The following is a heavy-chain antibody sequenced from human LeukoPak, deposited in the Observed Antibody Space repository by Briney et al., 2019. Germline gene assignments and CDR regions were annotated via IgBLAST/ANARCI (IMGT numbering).Heavy chain of an antibody. CDR3: ARERGSGWPNYYYYYMDV. D-gene: IGHD6-19*01. V-gene: IGHV3-7*01. Sequence: GGSLRLSCAASGLSFSSYWMSWVRQAPGKGREWVASVKEVGSEKYYVNSVKGRFIISRDNVKNSLFLQMNSLRAEDTAVYYCARERGSGWPNYYYYYMDVWGKGTTVTISS. CDR1: GLSFSSYW. CDR2: VKEVGSEK. J-gene: IGHJ6*03.